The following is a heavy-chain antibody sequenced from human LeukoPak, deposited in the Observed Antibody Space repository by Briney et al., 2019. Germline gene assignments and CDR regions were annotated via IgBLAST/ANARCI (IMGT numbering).Heavy chain of an antibody. V-gene: IGHV1-69*01. CDR2: IIPIFGTA. J-gene: IGHJ4*02. CDR3: AKWGYDYVWGSYRYFWSTNYFDY. Sequence: SVKVSCKASGGTFSSYAISWVRQAPGQGLEWMGGIIPIFGTANYAQKFQGRVTITADESTSTAYMELSSLRSEDTAVYYCAKWGYDYVWGSYRYFWSTNYFDYWGQGTLVTVSS. D-gene: IGHD3-16*02. CDR1: GGTFSSYA.